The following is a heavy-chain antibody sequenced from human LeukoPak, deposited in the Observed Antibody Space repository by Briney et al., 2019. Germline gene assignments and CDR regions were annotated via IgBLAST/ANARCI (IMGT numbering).Heavy chain of an antibody. J-gene: IGHJ3*02. Sequence: GASVMVSCKASGYTFTGYYMHWVRQAPGQGLEWMGWINPNSGGTDYAQKFQGRVTMTWDTSISTAYMELSRLRSDDTAVYYCARNIFISDAFDIWGQGIMVTVSS. D-gene: IGHD2/OR15-2a*01. V-gene: IGHV1-2*02. CDR3: ARNIFISDAFDI. CDR2: INPNSGGT. CDR1: GYTFTGYY.